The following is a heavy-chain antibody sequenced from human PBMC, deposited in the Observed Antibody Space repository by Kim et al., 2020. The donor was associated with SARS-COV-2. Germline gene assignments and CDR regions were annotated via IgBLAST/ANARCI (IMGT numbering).Heavy chain of an antibody. CDR2: ISHDGSNK. J-gene: IGHJ6*02. CDR1: GFTFSDYI. D-gene: IGHD2-8*02. CDR3: ARNACTGGNCYTHNYYYYYGMDV. Sequence: GGSLRLSCAASGFTFSDYIMFLVRQAPGRGLEWVALISHDGSNKYYADSVRDRFTISRDNSKNTLYLQMNSLGGADTAVYYCARNACTGGNCYTHNYYYYYGMDVWGQGTTVIASS. V-gene: IGHV3-30-3*01.